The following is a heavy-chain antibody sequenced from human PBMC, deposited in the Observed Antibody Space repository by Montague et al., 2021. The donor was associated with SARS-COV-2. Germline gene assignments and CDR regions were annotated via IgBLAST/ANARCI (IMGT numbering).Heavy chain of an antibody. J-gene: IGHJ4*02. D-gene: IGHD1-26*01. CDR2: VYYSRSS. V-gene: IGHV4-59*02. CDR1: GDSVSHDF. Sequence: SETLSLTCTVSGDSVSHDFWTWIRQPPGKGLEWIGYVYYSRSSSXXPSLGSRVSIAVDTSKNQFSLRLSTVTAADTAIYYCVRDPAPSGSGTFYDYWGQGTLVAVSS. CDR3: VRDPAPSGSGTFYDY.